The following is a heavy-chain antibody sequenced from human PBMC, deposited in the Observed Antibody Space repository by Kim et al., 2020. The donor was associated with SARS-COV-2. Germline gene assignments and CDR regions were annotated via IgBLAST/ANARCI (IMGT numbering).Heavy chain of an antibody. J-gene: IGHJ6*03. Sequence: PSLKSRVTISVDTSKNQFSLKLSSVTAAATAVYYCASLTGYSYYYYMDVWGKGTTVTVSS. D-gene: IGHD3-9*01. V-gene: IGHV4-31*02. CDR3: ASLTGYSYYYYMDV.